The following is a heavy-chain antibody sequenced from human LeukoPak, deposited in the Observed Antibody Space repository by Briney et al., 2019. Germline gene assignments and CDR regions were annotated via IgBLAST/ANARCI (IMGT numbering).Heavy chain of an antibody. D-gene: IGHD2-15*01. CDR2: IYTSSGST. CDR1: GGSISSYY. Sequence: PSETLSLTCTVSGGSISSYYWSWIRQPAGKGLEWLGRIYTSSGSTNYSPSLKSRVTISLDRSKNQFSLKLSSVTAADTAVYYCARDRVESSGYYYYYGMDVWGQGTTVTVSS. CDR3: ARDRVESSGYYYYYGMDV. J-gene: IGHJ6*02. V-gene: IGHV4-4*07.